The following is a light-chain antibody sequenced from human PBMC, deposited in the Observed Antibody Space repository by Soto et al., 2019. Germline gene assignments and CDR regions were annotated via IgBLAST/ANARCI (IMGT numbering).Light chain of an antibody. CDR3: QQDGSSPLYI. V-gene: IGKV3-20*01. CDR1: QSISSTY. CDR2: GAS. Sequence: EIVLTQSPGTLSLSPGERATLSCRASQSISSTYLAWYQQKPGQAPRLLIYGASSRATGIPDRFSGSGSGTDFTLTISRLEAEDVAVYYCQQDGSSPLYIFGQGTKREIK. J-gene: IGKJ2*01.